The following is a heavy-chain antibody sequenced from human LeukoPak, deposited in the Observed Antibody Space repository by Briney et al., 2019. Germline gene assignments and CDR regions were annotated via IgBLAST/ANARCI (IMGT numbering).Heavy chain of an antibody. CDR1: GGTFSSYA. Sequence: SVKVSCKASGGTFSSYAISWVRQAPGQGLEWMGGIIPIFGTANYAQKFQGRVTITADKSTSTAYMELSSLRSEDTAVYYCAKDGIPYYYGSGSPAAWFDPWGQGTLVTVSS. V-gene: IGHV1-69*06. J-gene: IGHJ5*02. D-gene: IGHD3-10*01. CDR2: IIPIFGTA. CDR3: AKDGIPYYYGSGSPAAWFDP.